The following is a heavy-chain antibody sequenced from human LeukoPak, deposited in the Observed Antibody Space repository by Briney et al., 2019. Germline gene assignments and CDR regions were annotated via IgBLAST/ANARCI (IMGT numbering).Heavy chain of an antibody. Sequence: ASVTVSFKASGYTFTSYGISWVRQAPGQGLEWMGWINPNSGGTNYAQKFQGRVTMTRDTSISTAYMELSRLRSDDTAVYYCARDPYYDSSGYLNDYWGQGTLVTVSS. CDR3: ARDPYYDSSGYLNDY. D-gene: IGHD3-22*01. V-gene: IGHV1-2*02. CDR1: GYTFTSYG. CDR2: INPNSGGT. J-gene: IGHJ4*02.